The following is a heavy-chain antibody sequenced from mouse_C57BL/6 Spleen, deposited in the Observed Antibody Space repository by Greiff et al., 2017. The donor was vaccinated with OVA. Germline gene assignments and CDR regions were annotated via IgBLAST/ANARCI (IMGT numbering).Heavy chain of an antibody. CDR1: GYTFTSYW. D-gene: IGHD2-1*01. J-gene: IGHJ4*01. CDR3: ARYGNYDAMDY. Sequence: QVQLKEPGTELVKPGASVKLSCKASGYTFTSYWMHWVKQRPGQGLEWIGNINPSNGGTNYNEKFKSKATLTVDKSSSTAYMQLSSLTSEDSAVYYCARYGNYDAMDYWGQGTSVTVSS. V-gene: IGHV1-53*01. CDR2: INPSNGGT.